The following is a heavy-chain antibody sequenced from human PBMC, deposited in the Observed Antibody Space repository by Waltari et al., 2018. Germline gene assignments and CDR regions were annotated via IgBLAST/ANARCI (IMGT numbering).Heavy chain of an antibody. CDR1: GGSISSSSYY. V-gene: IGHV4-39*01. D-gene: IGHD6-13*01. CDR3: ARQRTGSWYWFDP. J-gene: IGHJ5*02. CDR2: IYYSGGT. Sequence: QLQLQESGPGLVKPSETLSLTCTVSGGSISSSSYYWGWIRQPPGNGLEWIGSIYYSGGTYYNPSLKSRVTISVDTSKNQFSLKLSSVTAADTAVYYCARQRTGSWYWFDPWGQGTLVTVSS.